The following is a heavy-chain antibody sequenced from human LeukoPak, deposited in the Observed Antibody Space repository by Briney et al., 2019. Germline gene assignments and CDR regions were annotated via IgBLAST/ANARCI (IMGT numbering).Heavy chain of an antibody. CDR3: AKDYEPLVGVHRWGDWFDP. V-gene: IGHV3-23*01. Sequence: GGTLRLSCAASGVTFSTYGMSWVRQAPGKGLEWVSAISGSGGSTYYADSVKGRLTISRDISKNTLYLQMNSLRAEDTAVYYCAKDYEPLVGVHRWGDWFDPWGQGTLVTVSS. CDR2: ISGSGGST. CDR1: GVTFSTYG. J-gene: IGHJ5*02. D-gene: IGHD1-26*01.